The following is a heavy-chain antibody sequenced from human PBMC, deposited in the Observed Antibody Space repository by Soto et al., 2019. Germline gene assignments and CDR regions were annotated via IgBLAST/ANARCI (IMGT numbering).Heavy chain of an antibody. J-gene: IGHJ4*02. CDR1: GFTFSSDW. D-gene: IGHD6-25*01. CDR3: ARDRRRPQHYIHY. CDR2: INTDGSGT. Sequence: GGSLRLSCAASGFTFSSDWMHWVRQAPGKGLVWVSRINTDGSGTTYADSVKGRFTISRDNAKNMVYLQMNSLRAEDTAVYYCARDRRRPQHYIHYWGLGIMVTVSS. V-gene: IGHV3-74*01.